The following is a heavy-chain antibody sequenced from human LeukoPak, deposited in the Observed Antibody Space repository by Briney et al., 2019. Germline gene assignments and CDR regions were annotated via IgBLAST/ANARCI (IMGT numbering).Heavy chain of an antibody. V-gene: IGHV1-2*02. J-gene: IGHJ4*02. D-gene: IGHD6-13*01. CDR1: GYTFTGYY. Sequence: GASVKVSCKASGYTFTGYYMHWVRQAPGQGLEWMGWINPNSCGTNYAQKFQGRVTMTRDTSISTAYMELSRLRSDDTAVYYCASGIAAAGTDYWGQGTLVTVSS. CDR3: ASGIAAAGTDY. CDR2: INPNSCGT.